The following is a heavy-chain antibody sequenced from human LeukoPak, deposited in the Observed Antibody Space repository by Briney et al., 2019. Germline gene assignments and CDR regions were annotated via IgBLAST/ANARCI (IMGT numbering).Heavy chain of an antibody. Sequence: SVKVSCKASGGTFSSYAISWVRQAPGQGLEWMGGIIPIFGTANYAQKFQGRVTITADESTSTAYMELSSLRSEDTAVYYCARASVRGATKDAFDIWGQGTMVTVSS. V-gene: IGHV1-69*13. J-gene: IGHJ3*02. CDR1: GGTFSSYA. CDR3: ARASVRGATKDAFDI. CDR2: IIPIFGTA. D-gene: IGHD3-10*01.